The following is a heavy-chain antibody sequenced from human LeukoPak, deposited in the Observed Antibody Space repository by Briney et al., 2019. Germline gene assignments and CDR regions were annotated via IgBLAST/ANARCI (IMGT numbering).Heavy chain of an antibody. D-gene: IGHD1-26*01. CDR1: GDSVSSNSAA. J-gene: IGHJ5*02. CDR3: ALTLHNWFDP. CDR2: TYYRSKWYN. Sequence: SQTLSLTCAISGDSVSSNSAAWNWIRRSPSRGLEWLGRTYYRSKWYNDYAVSMKSRITINPDTSKNQFSLQLNSVTPEDTAVYYCALTLHNWFDPWGQGTLVTVSS. V-gene: IGHV6-1*01.